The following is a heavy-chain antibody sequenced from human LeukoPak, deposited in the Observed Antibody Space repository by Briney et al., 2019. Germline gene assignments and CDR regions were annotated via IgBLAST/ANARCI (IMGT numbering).Heavy chain of an antibody. CDR2: IYYSGST. CDR3: ARHIKLNPTTVRGVIPAFDI. D-gene: IGHD3-10*01. CDR1: GGSISSSSYY. J-gene: IGHJ3*02. V-gene: IGHV4-39*01. Sequence: SETLSLTCTVSGGSISSSSYYWGWIRQPPGKGLEWIGSIYYSGSTYYSPSLESRVTISVDTSKNQFSLELSSVTAADTAVYYCARHIKLNPTTVRGVIPAFDIWGQGTMVTVSS.